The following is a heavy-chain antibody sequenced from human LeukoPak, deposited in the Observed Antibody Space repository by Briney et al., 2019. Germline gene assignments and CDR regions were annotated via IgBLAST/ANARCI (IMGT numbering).Heavy chain of an antibody. D-gene: IGHD1-26*01. CDR1: GGSISSPNW. J-gene: IGHJ5*02. Sequence: SETLSLTCAVSGGSISSPNWWTWVRQPAGKGLEWMGEIYHSGRTNSNPSLESRVIMSVDKSKNQFPLKLTSVTAADTAVYYCARVGHNWFDPWGQGTLVTVSS. CDR2: IYHSGRT. V-gene: IGHV4-4*02. CDR3: ARVGHNWFDP.